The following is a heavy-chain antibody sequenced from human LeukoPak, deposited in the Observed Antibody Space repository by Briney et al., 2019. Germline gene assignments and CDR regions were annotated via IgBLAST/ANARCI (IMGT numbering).Heavy chain of an antibody. CDR3: ARLGYCSGGSCYSGFHI. V-gene: IGHV4-61*02. CDR1: GGSISSGSYY. CDR2: IYTSGST. Sequence: SETLSLTCTVSGGSISSGSYYWCWIRQPAGKGLEWIGRIYTSGSTNYNPSLKSRVTISVDTSKNQFSLKLSSVTAADTAVYYCARLGYCSGGSCYSGFHIWAQGTMVTVSS. D-gene: IGHD2-15*01. J-gene: IGHJ3*02.